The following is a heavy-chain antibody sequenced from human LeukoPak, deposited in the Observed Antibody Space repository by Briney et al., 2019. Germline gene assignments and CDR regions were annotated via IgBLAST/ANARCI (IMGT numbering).Heavy chain of an antibody. V-gene: IGHV3-23*01. J-gene: IGHJ4*02. CDR3: ARERTFDY. CDR1: GFTFSTYS. Sequence: SGGSLRLSCAASGFTFSTYSMNWVRQAPGKGLEWVSVTSASGGSTNHADSVKGRFTISRDNSKNTLYLQMNSLRAEDTAVYYCARERTFDYWGQGTLVTVSS. D-gene: IGHD2-8*01. CDR2: TSASGGST.